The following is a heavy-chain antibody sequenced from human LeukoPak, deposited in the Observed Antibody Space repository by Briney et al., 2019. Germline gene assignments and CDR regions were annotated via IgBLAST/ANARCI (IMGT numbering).Heavy chain of an antibody. CDR2: INPNRGGT. Sequence: ASVKVSCKASGYTFTGYYMHWVRQAPGQGLEWMGWINPNRGGTNYAQKFQGRVTMTRDTSISTAYMELSWLTSDDTAVYYCARVGGPGDYYGGDYWGQGTLVTVSS. J-gene: IGHJ4*02. CDR1: GYTFTGYY. V-gene: IGHV1-2*02. CDR3: ARVGGPGDYYGGDY. D-gene: IGHD3-10*01.